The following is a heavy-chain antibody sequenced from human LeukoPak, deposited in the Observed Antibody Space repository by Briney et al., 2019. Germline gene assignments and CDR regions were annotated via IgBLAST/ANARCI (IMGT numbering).Heavy chain of an antibody. CDR1: GFTLSSYA. V-gene: IGHV3-23*01. J-gene: IGHJ4*02. CDR2: ISASGGST. D-gene: IGHD3-3*01. CDR3: AREVRFLEWLSSPVDY. Sequence: GGSLRLSCAASGFTLSSYAMSWVRQAPGKGLEWVSSISASGGSTNYADSVKGRFTISRDNSKNTVYLQMNSLRAEDTAVYYCAREVRFLEWLSSPVDYWGQGTLVTASS.